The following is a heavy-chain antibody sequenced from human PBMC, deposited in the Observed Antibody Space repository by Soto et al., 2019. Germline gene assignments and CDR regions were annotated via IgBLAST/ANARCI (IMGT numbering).Heavy chain of an antibody. J-gene: IGHJ5*02. CDR2: ISYSGST. D-gene: IGHD2-2*01. Sequence: SETLSLTCIVSGDSISSDSYYWGWIRQPPGKGLELIGSISYSGSTYYNPSLKSRVTISVDTPKNQFSLKLSSVTAADTAVYYCARVPDRWGQGTLVTVSS. V-gene: IGHV4-39*07. CDR3: ARVPDR. CDR1: GDSISSDSYY.